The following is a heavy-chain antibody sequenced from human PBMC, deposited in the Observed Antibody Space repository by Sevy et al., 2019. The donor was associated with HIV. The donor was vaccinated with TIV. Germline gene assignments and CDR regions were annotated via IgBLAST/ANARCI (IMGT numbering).Heavy chain of an antibody. CDR2: ATWDGGNS. Sequence: GGSLRLSCAASGFTFDDYAMHWVRQAPGKGLEWVSLATWDGGNSYYADSVKGRFTVSRDNSKNSLYLQMNSLRPEDTALYYCAKDNNCSALDYWGQGTLVTVSS. CDR1: GFTFDDYA. V-gene: IGHV3-43D*03. J-gene: IGHJ4*02. CDR3: AKDNNCSALDY. D-gene: IGHD2-21*01.